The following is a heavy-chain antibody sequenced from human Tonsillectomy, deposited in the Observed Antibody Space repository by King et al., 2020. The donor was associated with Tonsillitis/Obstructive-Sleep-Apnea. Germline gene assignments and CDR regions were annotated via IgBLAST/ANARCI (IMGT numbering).Heavy chain of an antibody. Sequence: VQLVESGGDLVQPGRSLRLSCEASGFTFDDYAMHWVRQAPGKCLEWVSGITWNSGSIHYADSVKGRFTISRDNDKNSLYLQMNSLGAEDTALYYCAKDTRNWNTENAFDVWGQGTMVTVSS. J-gene: IGHJ3*01. CDR1: GFTFDDYA. D-gene: IGHD1/OR15-1a*01. CDR2: ITWNSGSI. CDR3: AKDTRNWNTENAFDV. V-gene: IGHV3-9*01.